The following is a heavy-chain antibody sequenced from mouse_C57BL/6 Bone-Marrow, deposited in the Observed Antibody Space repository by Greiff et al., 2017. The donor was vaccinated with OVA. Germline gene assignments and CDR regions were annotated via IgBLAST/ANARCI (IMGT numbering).Heavy chain of an antibody. CDR1: GYTFTSYW. J-gene: IGHJ1*03. CDR2: IHPNSGST. D-gene: IGHD1-1*01. CDR3: ARRYDGSSYDWYFDV. V-gene: IGHV1-64*01. Sequence: QVQLQQPGAELVKPGASVKLSCKASGYTFTSYWMHWVKQRPGQGLEWIGMIHPNSGSTNYNEKFKSKATLTVDKSSSTAYMQLRSLTSEDSAVEYCARRYDGSSYDWYFDVWGTGTTVTVSS.